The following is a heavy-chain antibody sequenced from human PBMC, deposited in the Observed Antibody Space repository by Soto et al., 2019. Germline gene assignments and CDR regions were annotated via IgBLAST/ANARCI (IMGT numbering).Heavy chain of an antibody. V-gene: IGHV1-18*01. CDR1: GYTFTSYG. CDR3: ARDVFRVVIHYFVY. J-gene: IGHJ4*02. D-gene: IGHD3-3*01. CDR2: ISAYNGNT. Sequence: ASVKVACKASGYTFTSYGISWVRQAPGQGLEWMGWISAYNGNTNYAQKLQGRVTMTTDTSTSTAYMELRSLRSDDTAVYYCARDVFRVVIHYFVYWGQGTLVTVSS.